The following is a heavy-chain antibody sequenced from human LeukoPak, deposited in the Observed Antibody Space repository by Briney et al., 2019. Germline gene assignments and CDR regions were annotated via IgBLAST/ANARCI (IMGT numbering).Heavy chain of an antibody. V-gene: IGHV1-2*02. CDR3: ARVVVVVAATGWFDP. Sequence: ASVKVPCKASGYTFIGYYMHWVRQAPGQGLEWMGWINPNSGGTNYAQKFQGRVTMTRDTSISTAYMELSRLRSDDTAVYYCARVVVVVAATGWFDPWGQGTLVTVSS. D-gene: IGHD2-15*01. CDR1: GYTFIGYY. CDR2: INPNSGGT. J-gene: IGHJ5*02.